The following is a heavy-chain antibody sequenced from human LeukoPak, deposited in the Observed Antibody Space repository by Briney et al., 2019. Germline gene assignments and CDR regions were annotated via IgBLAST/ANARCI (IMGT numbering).Heavy chain of an antibody. CDR2: INHSGST. CDR1: GGSFSGYY. D-gene: IGHD4-17*01. CDR3: ARVDYGDYVLFDY. J-gene: IGHJ4*02. Sequence: KPSETLSLTCAVYGGSFSGYYWSWIRQPPGKGLEWIGEINHSGSTNSNPSLKSRVTISVDTSKNQFSLKLSSVTAADTAVYYCARVDYGDYVLFDYWGQGTLVTVSS. V-gene: IGHV4-34*01.